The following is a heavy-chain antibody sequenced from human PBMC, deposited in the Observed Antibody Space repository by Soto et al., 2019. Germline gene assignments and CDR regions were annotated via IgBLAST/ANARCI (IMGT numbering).Heavy chain of an antibody. CDR3: AKQGIGDPSGSYYSSNMYV. J-gene: IGHJ6*03. CDR2: LSYEGSNT. Sequence: QVQLVESGGGVVQPWRSLRLSCAASGFTFSAYGMHWVRQAPGKGLEWVATLSYEGSNTYYADSVKGRITISRDNSKNTLYLQLSSMRAEDTAVYYCAKQGIGDPSGSYYSSNMYVWGKGTTFPVSS. CDR1: GFTFSAYG. V-gene: IGHV3-30*18. D-gene: IGHD3-10*01.